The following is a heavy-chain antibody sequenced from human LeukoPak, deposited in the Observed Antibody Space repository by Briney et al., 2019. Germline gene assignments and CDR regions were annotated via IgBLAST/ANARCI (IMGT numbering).Heavy chain of an antibody. D-gene: IGHD6-6*01. J-gene: IGHJ5*02. CDR1: GFTFSSYW. CDR3: AKDIRMDSSYWFDP. V-gene: IGHV3-7*03. Sequence: GGSLRLSCAASGFTFSSYWMSWMRQAPGKGLEWVANIKYDGNEEYYADSVKGRFTISRDNAKNSLYLQMNSLRAEDTALYYCAKDIRMDSSYWFDPWGQGTLVTVSS. CDR2: IKYDGNEE.